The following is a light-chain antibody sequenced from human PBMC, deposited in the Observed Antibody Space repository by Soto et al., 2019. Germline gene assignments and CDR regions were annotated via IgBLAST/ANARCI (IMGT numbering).Light chain of an antibody. Sequence: IQITQSPSSLSASVGDRVTITCRASQSIVRNLNWYQQKPGKAPEPLIYTASNLESGVPSRFSGSGSGTDFALTISSMQPEDSAVYYCQQSHSSPLSFGGGTKVDIK. V-gene: IGKV1-39*01. J-gene: IGKJ4*01. CDR2: TAS. CDR1: QSIVRN. CDR3: QQSHSSPLS.